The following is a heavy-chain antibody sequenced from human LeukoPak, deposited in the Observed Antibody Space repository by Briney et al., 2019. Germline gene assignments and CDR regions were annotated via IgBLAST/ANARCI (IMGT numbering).Heavy chain of an antibody. V-gene: IGHV4-39*01. CDR2: GYYRGST. CDR1: GGSISSPHYY. Sequence: SETLSLTCTVSGGSISSPHYYWGWIRQPPGKGLEWIGSGYYRGSTYYNPSLKIRITISVDTSKNQFSLKLSSVTAADTAVYYCARHSRTVGSVGIDPWGQGTLVTVSS. D-gene: IGHD4-23*01. CDR3: ARHSRTVGSVGIDP. J-gene: IGHJ5*02.